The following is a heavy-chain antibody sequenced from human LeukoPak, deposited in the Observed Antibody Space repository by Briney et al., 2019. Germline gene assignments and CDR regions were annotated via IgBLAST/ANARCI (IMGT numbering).Heavy chain of an antibody. Sequence: AGGSLRLSCAASGFTFSSYAMHWVRQAPGKGLEWVASINHNGNVNYYVDSVKGRFTISRDNAKNSLYLQMNSLRVEDTAVYYCAKEGRSLQTYWGQGTLVTVSS. D-gene: IGHD5-24*01. CDR3: AKEGRSLQTY. V-gene: IGHV3-7*03. CDR1: GFTFSSYA. CDR2: INHNGNVN. J-gene: IGHJ4*02.